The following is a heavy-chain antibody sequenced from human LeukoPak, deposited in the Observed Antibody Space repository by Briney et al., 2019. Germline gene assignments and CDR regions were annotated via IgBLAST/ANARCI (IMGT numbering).Heavy chain of an antibody. J-gene: IGHJ4*02. D-gene: IGHD2-15*01. Sequence: SETLSLTCTVSGGSISSYYWSWIRQPPGKGLEWIGYIYYSGSTNYNPSLKSRVTISVDTSKNQFSLKLNSVTAADTAVYYCVREILYCSGGSCYRGPFDNWGQGTLVTVSA. CDR1: GGSISSYY. CDR3: VREILYCSGGSCYRGPFDN. CDR2: IYYSGST. V-gene: IGHV4-59*12.